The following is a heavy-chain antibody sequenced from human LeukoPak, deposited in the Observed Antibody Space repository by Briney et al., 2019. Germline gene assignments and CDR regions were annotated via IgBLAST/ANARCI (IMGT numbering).Heavy chain of an antibody. CDR2: ISSSSSTI. CDR3: AKGGVYGDYYFDY. V-gene: IGHV3-48*01. CDR1: GFTFSSYS. Sequence: GGSLRLSCAASGFTFSSYSMNWVRQAPGKGLEWVSYISSSSSTIYYADSVKGRFTISRDNAKNSLYLQMNSLRAEDTALYYCAKGGVYGDYYFDYWGQGTLVTVSS. J-gene: IGHJ4*02. D-gene: IGHD4-17*01.